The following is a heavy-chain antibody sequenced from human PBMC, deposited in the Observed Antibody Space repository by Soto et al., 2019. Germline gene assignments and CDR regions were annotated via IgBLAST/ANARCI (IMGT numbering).Heavy chain of an antibody. CDR3: ARGGGNFEY. CDR2: IKQDGSEK. Sequence: GGSLRLSCAASGFTPSNFWMSWVRQAPGKGLEWVANIKQDGSEKYYVDSVKGRYTISRDNAKNSLNLQMNSLRAEDTAVYYCARGGGNFEYWGQGTLVTVSS. V-gene: IGHV3-7*03. J-gene: IGHJ4*02. CDR1: GFTPSNFW.